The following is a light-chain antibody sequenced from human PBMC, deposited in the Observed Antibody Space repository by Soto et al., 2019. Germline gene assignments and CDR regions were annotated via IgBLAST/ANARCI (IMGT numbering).Light chain of an antibody. CDR2: DAS. V-gene: IGKV3-11*01. CDR3: QQRSNWPPYT. Sequence: EIVLTQSPATLSLSPGERATLSCRASQSVSSYLAWYQQKPGQAPRLLIYDASNRATGIPARFSGSGSGTDFTLTISSLEPEAFAVYYCQQRSNWPPYTCGQGIKMEIK. J-gene: IGKJ2*01. CDR1: QSVSSY.